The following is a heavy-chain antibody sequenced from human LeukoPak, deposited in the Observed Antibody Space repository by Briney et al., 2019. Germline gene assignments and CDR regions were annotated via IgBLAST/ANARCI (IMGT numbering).Heavy chain of an antibody. V-gene: IGHV4-38-2*01. J-gene: IGHJ4*02. Sequence: PSETLSLTCAVSGYSISSGYYWGWIRQPPGKGLDWIGSIYHSGSTYYNPFLKSRVPISVDTSKKQFSLKLSSVTAADTAVYYCARYYYDSSGYSTADTDYWGQGTLVTVSS. D-gene: IGHD3-22*01. CDR1: GYSISSGYY. CDR2: IYHSGST. CDR3: ARYYYDSSGYSTADTDY.